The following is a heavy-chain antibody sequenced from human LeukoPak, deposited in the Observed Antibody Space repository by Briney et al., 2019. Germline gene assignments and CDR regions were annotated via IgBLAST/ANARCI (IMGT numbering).Heavy chain of an antibody. CDR3: AKGRGYSYGTDAFGI. V-gene: IGHV3-23*01. J-gene: IGHJ3*02. CDR2: LSANGGAT. D-gene: IGHD5-18*01. CDR1: GFTFSSYV. Sequence: GGSLRLSCAASGFTFSSYVMSWVRQAPGKGLEWVSGLSANGGATFYADSVKGRFTISRDNSKNTLYLQTNSLRAEDTALYYCAKGRGYSYGTDAFGIWGQGTMVTVSS.